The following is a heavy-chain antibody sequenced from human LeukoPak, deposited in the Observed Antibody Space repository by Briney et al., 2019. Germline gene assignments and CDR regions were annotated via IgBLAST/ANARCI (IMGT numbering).Heavy chain of an antibody. CDR1: GFTVSSNY. CDR2: IYSGGST. V-gene: IGHV3-53*01. Sequence: GGSLRLSCAASGFTVSSNYMSWVRQAPGKGLEWVSVIYSGGSTYYADSVKGRFTISRDNSKNTLYLQMNSLRAEDTAVYYCARDCSGGSCYPGDYWGQGTLVTVSS. D-gene: IGHD2-15*01. J-gene: IGHJ4*02. CDR3: ARDCSGGSCYPGDY.